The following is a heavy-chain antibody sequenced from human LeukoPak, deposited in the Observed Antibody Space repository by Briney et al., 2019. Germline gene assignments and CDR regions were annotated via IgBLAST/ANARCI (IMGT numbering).Heavy chain of an antibody. CDR2: ISAYNGNT. V-gene: IGHV1-18*01. CDR3: ARGPQGPLRYSDWLSKGYFDY. CDR1: GYTFTSYG. J-gene: IGHJ4*02. Sequence: GASVKVSCKASGYTFTSYGISWVRQAPGQGLEWMGWISAYNGNTNYAQKLQGRVTMTRDMSTSTVYMELSSLRSEDTAVYYCARGPQGPLRYSDWLSKGYFDYWGQGTLVTVSS. D-gene: IGHD3-9*01.